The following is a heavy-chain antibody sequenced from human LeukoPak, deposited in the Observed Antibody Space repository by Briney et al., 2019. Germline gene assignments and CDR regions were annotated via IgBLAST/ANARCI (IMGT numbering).Heavy chain of an antibody. CDR3: ARGTPDFWSGYYVS. CDR1: GYTFTGYY. J-gene: IGHJ5*02. CDR2: INSNNRDT. V-gene: IGHV1-2*06. Sequence: ASVIVSCKSSGYTFTGYYIYWFLQAPRQGLEWMGRINSNNRDTHYAQKFQGRVTLTRDTSISTAYMQLNSLTSGDTAVYYCARGTPDFWSGYYVSWGQGTLVTVSS. D-gene: IGHD3-3*01.